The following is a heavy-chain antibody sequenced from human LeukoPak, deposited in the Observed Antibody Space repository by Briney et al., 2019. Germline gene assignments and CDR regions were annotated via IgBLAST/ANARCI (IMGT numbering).Heavy chain of an antibody. V-gene: IGHV3-23*01. Sequence: PGGSLRLSCAASGFTFSSSAMSWVRQAPGKGLEWVSGISGSGGSTYYADSVKGRLTIPRDNSKNTLYMQMNSLRVEDTAVYYCAKSRGQTQGNYYMDVWGKGTTVTVSS. CDR3: AKSRGQTQGNYYMDV. CDR1: GFTFSSSA. CDR2: ISGSGGST. J-gene: IGHJ6*03.